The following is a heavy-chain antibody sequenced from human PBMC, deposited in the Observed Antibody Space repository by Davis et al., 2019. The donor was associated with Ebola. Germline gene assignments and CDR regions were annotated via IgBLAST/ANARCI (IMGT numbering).Heavy chain of an antibody. Sequence: HTGGSLRLSCAASGFSFRTNWMQWVRQAPGKGLVWVSRINSDGSFTSYGDSVKGRFTISRDNSKNTLYLQMNSLRAEDTAVYYCAKVESGVWGQGTLVTVSS. CDR1: GFSFRTNW. V-gene: IGHV3-74*01. CDR2: INSDGSFT. D-gene: IGHD3-3*01. CDR3: AKVESGV. J-gene: IGHJ4*02.